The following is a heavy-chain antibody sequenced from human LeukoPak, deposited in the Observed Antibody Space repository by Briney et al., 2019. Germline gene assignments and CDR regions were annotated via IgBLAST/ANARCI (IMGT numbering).Heavy chain of an antibody. D-gene: IGHD3-3*01. V-gene: IGHV4-31*03. Sequence: SDTQSLTCTVSGGPLSSGGYYWSWIRQHPGKGLEWIGYIYYSGSTYYNPSLKSRVTISVDTSKNQFSLKLSSVTAADTAVYYCARGNDFWSGYYPFDYWGQGTLVTVSS. CDR3: ARGNDFWSGYYPFDY. CDR1: GGPLSSGGYY. CDR2: IYYSGST. J-gene: IGHJ4*02.